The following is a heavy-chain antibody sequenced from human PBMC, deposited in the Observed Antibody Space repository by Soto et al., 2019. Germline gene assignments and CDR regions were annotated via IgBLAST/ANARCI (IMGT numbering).Heavy chain of an antibody. J-gene: IGHJ5*02. D-gene: IGHD3-10*01. CDR1: GFTFSSYG. CDR3: ARNGGGGDMFPGVIIIWGNWFDP. Sequence: QVQLVESGGGVVQPGRSLRLSCAASGFTFSSYGMHWVRQAPGKGLEWVAVIWYDGSNKYYADSVKGRFTISRDNSKMTICVQMRSRSGEDTAVYCCARNGGGGDMFPGVIIIWGNWFDPWGQGTLVTVSS. CDR2: IWYDGSNK. V-gene: IGHV3-33*01.